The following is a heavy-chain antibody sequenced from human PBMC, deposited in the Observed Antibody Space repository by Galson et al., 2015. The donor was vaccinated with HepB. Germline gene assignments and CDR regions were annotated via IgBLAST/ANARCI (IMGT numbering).Heavy chain of an antibody. Sequence: SLRLSCAASGFTFSSYGMHWVRQAPGKGLEWVAVIWYDGSNKYYADSVKGRFTISRDNSKNTLYLQMNSLRAEDTAVYYCASTIHYYDSSGVDFQHWGQGTLVTVSS. CDR3: ASTIHYYDSSGVDFQH. D-gene: IGHD3-22*01. CDR1: GFTFSSYG. J-gene: IGHJ1*01. V-gene: IGHV3-33*01. CDR2: IWYDGSNK.